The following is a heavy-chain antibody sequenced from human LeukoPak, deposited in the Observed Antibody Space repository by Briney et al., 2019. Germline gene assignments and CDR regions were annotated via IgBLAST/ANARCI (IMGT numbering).Heavy chain of an antibody. CDR2: INHSGST. CDR1: GGSISSYY. V-gene: IGHV4-34*01. CDR3: ARETYYDFWSGSRSPLDY. Sequence: SETLSLTCTVSGGSISSYYWSWIRQPPGKGLEWIGEINHSGSTNYNPSLKSRVTISVDTSKNQFSLKLSSVTAADTAVYYCARETYYDFWSGSRSPLDYWGQGTLVTVSS. D-gene: IGHD3-3*01. J-gene: IGHJ4*02.